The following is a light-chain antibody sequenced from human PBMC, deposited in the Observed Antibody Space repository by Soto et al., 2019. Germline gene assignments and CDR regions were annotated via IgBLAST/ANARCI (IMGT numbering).Light chain of an antibody. V-gene: IGKV3-20*01. CDR3: QQYGSSSVT. Sequence: VVLTQSPGTLFLSPGGRATLSCRADQSVNGDSLAWYRHKPGQAPRLLIYAASRRASGIPDRLTGGGSGADLTLTIDILEPEEFVVYYCQQYGSSSVTFGRCTKLESK. CDR2: AAS. CDR1: QSVNGDS. J-gene: IGKJ2*01.